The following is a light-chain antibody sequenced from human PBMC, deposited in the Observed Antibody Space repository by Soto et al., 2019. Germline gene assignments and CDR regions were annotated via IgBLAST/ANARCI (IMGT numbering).Light chain of an antibody. CDR1: QDINNY. V-gene: IGKV1-33*01. CDR2: DAS. J-gene: IGKJ4*01. CDR3: QQYDNLPLS. Sequence: DIQMTQSPSSLSAYVGDRVTITCQASQDINNYLSWYQQKPGQAPKLLIYDASNLETGVPERFSGSGSGTDFTFTISSLQAEDIATYYCQQYDNLPLSFTGGTKLDIK.